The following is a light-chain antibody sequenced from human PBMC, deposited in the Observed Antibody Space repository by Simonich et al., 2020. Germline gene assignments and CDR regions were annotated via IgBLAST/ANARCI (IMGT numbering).Light chain of an antibody. Sequence: ILMTPSPFSLPVTPVEPASISGRDSQSLLYSKGHNYLDWYIQKPGQSPQLLFYFGSKRDSGVPERFSGSGSGTDFTLKISRVEAEDVGVYYCMQALQTPNTIGQGTKLEIK. CDR3: MQALQTPNT. J-gene: IGKJ2*01. CDR2: FGS. V-gene: IGKV2-28*01. CDR1: QSLLYSKGHNY.